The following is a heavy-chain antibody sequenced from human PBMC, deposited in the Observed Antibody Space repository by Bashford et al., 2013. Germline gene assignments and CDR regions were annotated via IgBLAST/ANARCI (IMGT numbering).Heavy chain of an antibody. CDR2: IYYRGTT. V-gene: IGHV4-31*03. D-gene: IGHD2-15*01. Sequence: SETLSLTCTVSGGSISSGGYYWSWIRQHPGKGLEWIGYIYHSGSRYIYYRGTTYYNPSLKSRVTISVDTSKNQFSLKLSSVTAADTAVYYCARERVRACSGGTCYSGSPDHWGRGNPSVTVSS. J-gene: IGHJ4*02. CDR1: GGSISSGGYY. CDR3: ARERVRACSGGTCYSGSPDH.